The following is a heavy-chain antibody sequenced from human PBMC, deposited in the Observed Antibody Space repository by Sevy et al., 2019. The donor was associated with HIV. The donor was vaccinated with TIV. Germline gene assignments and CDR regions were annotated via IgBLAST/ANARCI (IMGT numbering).Heavy chain of an antibody. Sequence: SETLSLTCTVSGGSISAYHWSWIRQPPGKGLEWIGYIHYTGSTKYNPSLESRVTISVDTSKNQFSLKPSSVTAADTAVYYCARAPPVRSGDDSLNWFAPWGQGTLVTVSS. V-gene: IGHV4-59*01. D-gene: IGHD5-12*01. CDR1: GGSISAYH. CDR3: ARAPPVRSGDDSLNWFAP. CDR2: IHYTGST. J-gene: IGHJ5*02.